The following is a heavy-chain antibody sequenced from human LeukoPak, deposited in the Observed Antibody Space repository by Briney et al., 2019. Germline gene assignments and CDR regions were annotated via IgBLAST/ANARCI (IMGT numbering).Heavy chain of an antibody. CDR2: ISGSGGST. D-gene: IGHD6-13*01. V-gene: IGHV3-23*01. Sequence: PGGSLRLSCAASGFTFSSYAMSWVRQAPGKGLEWVSAISGSGGSTYYADSVKGRFTISRDNSKNTLYLQMNSLRAEDTAVYYCARKRQQLVHTYFDYWGQGTLVTVSS. J-gene: IGHJ4*02. CDR3: ARKRQQLVHTYFDY. CDR1: GFTFSSYA.